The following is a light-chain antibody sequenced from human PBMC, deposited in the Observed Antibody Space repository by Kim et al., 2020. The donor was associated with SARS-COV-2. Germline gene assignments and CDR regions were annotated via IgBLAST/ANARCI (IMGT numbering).Light chain of an antibody. J-gene: IGLJ1*01. V-gene: IGLV2-14*03. CDR2: DVS. CDR3: SSYTSSSTYV. Sequence: STISATGTSSDVGGYNYVSWYQQHPGKAPKLMIYDVSNRPSGVSNRFSGSKSGNTASLTISGLQAEDEADYYCSSYTSSSTYVFGTGTKVTVL. CDR1: SSDVGGYNY.